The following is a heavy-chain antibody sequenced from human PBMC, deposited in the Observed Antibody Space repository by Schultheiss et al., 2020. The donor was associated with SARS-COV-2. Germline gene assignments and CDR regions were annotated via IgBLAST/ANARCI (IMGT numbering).Heavy chain of an antibody. V-gene: IGHV3-23*01. J-gene: IGHJ4*02. Sequence: GGSLRLSCAASGFTFSSYWMSWVRQAPGKGLEWVSAISGSGGSTYYADSVKGRFTISRDNSKNTLYLQMNSLRAEDTAVYYCAKARRIVGATDYWGQGTLVTVSS. D-gene: IGHD1-26*01. CDR2: ISGSGGST. CDR3: AKARRIVGATDY. CDR1: GFTFSSYW.